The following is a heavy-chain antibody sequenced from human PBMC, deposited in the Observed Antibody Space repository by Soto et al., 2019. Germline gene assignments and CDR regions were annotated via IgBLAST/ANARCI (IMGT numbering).Heavy chain of an antibody. Sequence: SQTLSLTCAVYGGSFSGYYCSWILQPPVKGLEWIGEINHSGSTNYNPSLKSRVTISVDTSKNQFSLKLSSVTAADTAVYYCARVGVVPAAPRLRWFDPWGQGTLVTVSS. J-gene: IGHJ5*02. CDR1: GGSFSGYY. CDR3: ARVGVVPAAPRLRWFDP. V-gene: IGHV4-34*01. D-gene: IGHD2-2*01. CDR2: INHSGST.